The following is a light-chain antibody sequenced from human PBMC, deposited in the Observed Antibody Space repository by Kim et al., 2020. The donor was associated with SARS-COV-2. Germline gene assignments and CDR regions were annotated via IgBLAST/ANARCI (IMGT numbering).Light chain of an antibody. Sequence: WSPGERATLSCRASQSVSHNYLAWYQQKPGQAPRLLVYGASGRATGIPDRFSGSGSGTDFTLTISRLEPEDFAVYYCQQYGNSPYTFGQGTKLEI. CDR3: QQYGNSPYT. CDR2: GAS. J-gene: IGKJ2*01. V-gene: IGKV3-20*01. CDR1: QSVSHNY.